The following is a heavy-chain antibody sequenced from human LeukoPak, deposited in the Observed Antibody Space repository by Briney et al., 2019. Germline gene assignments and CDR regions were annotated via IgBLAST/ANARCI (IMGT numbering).Heavy chain of an antibody. CDR1: GGSFSGYY. CDR3: AREEKQQLAQGYYFDY. Sequence: SETLSLTCAVYGGSFSGYYRSWIRQPPGKGLEWIGEIKHSGSTNYNPSLKSRVTISVDTSKNQFSLKLSSVTAADTAVYYCAREEKQQLAQGYYFDYWGQGTLVTVSS. D-gene: IGHD6-13*01. CDR2: IKHSGST. J-gene: IGHJ4*02. V-gene: IGHV4-34*01.